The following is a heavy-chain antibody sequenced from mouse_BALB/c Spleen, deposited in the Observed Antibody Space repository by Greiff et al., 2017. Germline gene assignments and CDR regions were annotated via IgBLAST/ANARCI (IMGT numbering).Heavy chain of an antibody. Sequence: EVQLQESGPGLVKPSQSLSLTCSVTGYSITSGYYWNWIRQFPGNKLEWMGYISYDGSNNYNPSLKNRISITRDTSKNQFFLKLNSVTTEDTATYYCASYDYDVAWFAYWGQGTLVTVSA. V-gene: IGHV3-6*02. CDR1: GYSITSGYY. CDR2: ISYDGSN. J-gene: IGHJ3*01. CDR3: ASYDYDVAWFAY. D-gene: IGHD2-4*01.